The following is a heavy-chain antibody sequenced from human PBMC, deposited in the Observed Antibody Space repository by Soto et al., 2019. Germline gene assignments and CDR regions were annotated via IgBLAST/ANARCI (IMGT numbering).Heavy chain of an antibody. V-gene: IGHV1-46*01. CDR1: GYTFTSYY. J-gene: IGHJ6*02. D-gene: IGHD3-16*02. CDR3: ARDSYRRNTAYYYSVMDV. CDR2: INPSGGST. Sequence: ASVKVSCKASGYTFTSYYMHWVPQAPGQGLEWRGIINPSGGSTSYAQKFQGRVTMTRETSTSTVYMELSSLSSEDTAVYYCARDSYRRNTAYYYSVMDVWGQGTTVTVSS.